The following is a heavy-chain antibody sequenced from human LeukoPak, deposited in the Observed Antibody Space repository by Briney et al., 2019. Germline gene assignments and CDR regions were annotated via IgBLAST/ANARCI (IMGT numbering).Heavy chain of an antibody. CDR2: ISGSSGTI. J-gene: IGHJ6*03. Sequence: PGGSLRLSCAASGFTFSTYSMNWVRQAPGKGLEWVSYISGSSGTIYYAASVKGRFTISRDNAKNSLYLQMNSLKAEDTAVYYCARRPEFGVLYYMDVWGKGTTVTVSS. D-gene: IGHD3-16*01. CDR3: ARRPEFGVLYYMDV. V-gene: IGHV3-48*01. CDR1: GFTFSTYS.